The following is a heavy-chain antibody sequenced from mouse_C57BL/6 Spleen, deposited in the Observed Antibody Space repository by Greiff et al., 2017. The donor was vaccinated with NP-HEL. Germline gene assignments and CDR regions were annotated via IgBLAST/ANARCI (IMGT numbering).Heavy chain of an antibody. J-gene: IGHJ2*01. CDR2: IDPSDSYT. Sequence: VQLQQPGAELVMPGASVKLSCKASGYTFTSYWMHWVKQRPGQGLEWIGEIDPSDSYTNYNQKFQGKSTLTVDKSSSTAYMQLSSLTSEDSAVDYWARGVYGSSYRNYWGQGTTLTVSS. D-gene: IGHD1-1*01. CDR1: GYTFTSYW. V-gene: IGHV1-69*01. CDR3: ARGVYGSSYRNY.